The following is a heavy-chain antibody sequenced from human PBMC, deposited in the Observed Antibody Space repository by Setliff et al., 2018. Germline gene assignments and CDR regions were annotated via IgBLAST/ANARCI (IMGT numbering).Heavy chain of an antibody. J-gene: IGHJ4*02. CDR3: ARFRDGDSSGYSAITDY. CDR1: GYSISSGYY. Sequence: SETLSLTCAVSGYSISSGYYWGWIRQPPGQGLEWIGSIYHSGSTYYNPSLKSRVTISVDTSKNQFSLKLSSVTAADTAVYYCARFRDGDSSGYSAITDYWGQGTQVTVSS. CDR2: IYHSGST. V-gene: IGHV4-38-2*01. D-gene: IGHD3-22*01.